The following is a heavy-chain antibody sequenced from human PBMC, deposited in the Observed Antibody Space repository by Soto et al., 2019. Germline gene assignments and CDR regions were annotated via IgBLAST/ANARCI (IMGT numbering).Heavy chain of an antibody. CDR1: GGSISSGDYY. J-gene: IGHJ4*02. CDR2: IFYSGST. V-gene: IGHV4-30-4*01. Sequence: SETLSLTCTVSGGSISSGDYYWSWIRQPPGKGLEWIGYIFYSGSTYYNPSLKSRVTISLDTSKNQFSLKLSSVTSADTAVYYCARQQSSGYDPLWGQGTLVTVSS. D-gene: IGHD5-12*01. CDR3: ARQQSSGYDPL.